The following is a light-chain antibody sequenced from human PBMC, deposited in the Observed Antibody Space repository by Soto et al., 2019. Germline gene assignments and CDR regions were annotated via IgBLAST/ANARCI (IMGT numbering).Light chain of an antibody. CDR1: SSNIGGNA. CDR3: AAWDDSLSGYV. Sequence: QSVLTQPPSASGTPGQRVTISCSGSSSNIGGNAVNWYQQLPGTTPELLIYSNNQRPSGVPDRFSGSKSGTSASLAISGLQSEDEADYYCAAWDDSLSGYVFGTGTKLTVL. CDR2: SNN. J-gene: IGLJ1*01. V-gene: IGLV1-44*01.